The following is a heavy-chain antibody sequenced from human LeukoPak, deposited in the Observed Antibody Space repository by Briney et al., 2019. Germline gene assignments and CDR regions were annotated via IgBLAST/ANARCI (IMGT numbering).Heavy chain of an antibody. CDR1: GGSISSYY. CDR3: ASIPATNYGVRFDP. V-gene: IGHV4-59*01. J-gene: IGHJ5*02. Sequence: SETLSLTCTVSGGSISSYYWSWIRQPPGKGLEWIGYIYYSGSTNYNPSLKSRVTISVDTSKNQFSLKLTSVTAADTAVYYCASIPATNYGVRFDPWGQGTLVTVSS. D-gene: IGHD4-17*01. CDR2: IYYSGST.